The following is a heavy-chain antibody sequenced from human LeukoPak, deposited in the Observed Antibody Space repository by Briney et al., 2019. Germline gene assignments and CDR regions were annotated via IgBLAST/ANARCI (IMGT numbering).Heavy chain of an antibody. Sequence: SETLSLTCAVSGASISSNNWWWSWVRQPPGKGLEWIGEIYHSGSTNYNPSLKSRVTMSVDKSKNQFSLKLSSVTAADTAVYYCARGYCSSTSCGRWSRWFDPWGQGTLVTVSS. V-gene: IGHV4-4*02. J-gene: IGHJ5*02. CDR3: ARGYCSSTSCGRWSRWFDP. CDR1: GASISSNNW. CDR2: IYHSGST. D-gene: IGHD2-2*01.